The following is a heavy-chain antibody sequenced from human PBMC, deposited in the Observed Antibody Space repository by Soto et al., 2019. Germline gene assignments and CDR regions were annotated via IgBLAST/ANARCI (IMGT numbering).Heavy chain of an antibody. V-gene: IGHV3-74*01. Sequence: GGSLRLSCAASGFTFSSYWMHWVRQTPEKGLVWVSHIDSDGSSTTYADSVKGRFTISRDNAKNTLYLQMNSLRAEDTAVYYCVRDDFGLGIEYWGLGTLVTVS. CDR3: VRDDFGLGIEY. CDR2: IDSDGSST. D-gene: IGHD1-26*01. CDR1: GFTFSSYW. J-gene: IGHJ4*02.